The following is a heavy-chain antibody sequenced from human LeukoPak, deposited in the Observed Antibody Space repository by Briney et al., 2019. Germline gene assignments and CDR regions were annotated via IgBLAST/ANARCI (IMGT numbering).Heavy chain of an antibody. CDR3: LISASDHYYFDY. D-gene: IGHD6-13*01. Sequence: ASVKVSCKASGYTFTSYDINWVRQATGQGLEWMGWTNPNSGNTGYAQKFQGRVTMTRSTSISTAYMELSSLRSDDTAVYYCLISASDHYYFDYWGQGTLVTVSS. CDR1: GYTFTSYD. CDR2: TNPNSGNT. V-gene: IGHV1-8*01. J-gene: IGHJ4*02.